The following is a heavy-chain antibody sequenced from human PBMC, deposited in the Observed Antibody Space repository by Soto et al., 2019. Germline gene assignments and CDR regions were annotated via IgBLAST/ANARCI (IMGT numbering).Heavy chain of an antibody. J-gene: IGHJ6*04. CDR3: ARVDILTGYPSRGYYYYAMDV. CDR1: GYTFTSCD. CDR2: MNPNSGNT. V-gene: IGHV1-8*01. Sequence: ASVKVSCKASGYTFTSCDINWVRQATGQGLEWMGCMNPNSGNTGYAQKFQGRVTMTRNTSISTAYMELSSLRSEDTAVYYCARVDILTGYPSRGYYYYAMDVWGK. D-gene: IGHD3-9*01.